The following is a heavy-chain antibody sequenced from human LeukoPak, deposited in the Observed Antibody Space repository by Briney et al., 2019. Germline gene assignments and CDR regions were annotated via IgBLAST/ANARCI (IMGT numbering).Heavy chain of an antibody. CDR2: ISSSSSYI. CDR1: EFSFSTYW. CDR3: ARGRYYDYVWGSYRQECWFDP. D-gene: IGHD3-16*02. J-gene: IGHJ5*02. Sequence: GGSLRLSCAVSEFSFSTYWMTWVRQAPGKGLEWVSSISSSSSYIYYADSVKGRFTISRDNAKNSLYLQMNSLRAEDTAVYYCARGRYYDYVWGSYRQECWFDPWGQGTLVTVSS. V-gene: IGHV3-21*01.